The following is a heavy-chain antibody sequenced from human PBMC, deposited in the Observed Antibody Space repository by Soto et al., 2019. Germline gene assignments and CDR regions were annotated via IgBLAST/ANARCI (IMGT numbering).Heavy chain of an antibody. J-gene: IGHJ5*02. Sequence: GASVKVSCKASGYTFTSYAMHWVRQAPGQRLEWMGWINAGNGNTKYSQKFQGRVTITRDTSASTAYMELRSLRSDDTAVYYCARDEVVVAATDHWFDPWGQGTLVTVSS. CDR3: ARDEVVVAATDHWFDP. D-gene: IGHD2-15*01. CDR2: INAGNGNT. V-gene: IGHV1-3*01. CDR1: GYTFTSYA.